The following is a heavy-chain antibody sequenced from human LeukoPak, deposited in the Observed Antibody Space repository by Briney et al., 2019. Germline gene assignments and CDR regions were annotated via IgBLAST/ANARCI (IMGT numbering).Heavy chain of an antibody. V-gene: IGHV1-46*01. D-gene: IGHD6-19*01. CDR1: GYTFTGYY. J-gene: IGHJ6*03. CDR3: ARGSSGWPYYYYYYMDV. CDR2: INPSGGST. Sequence: ASVKVSCKASGYTFTGYYMHWVRQAPGQGLEWMGIINPSGGSTSYAQKFQGRVTMTRDMSTSTVYMELSSLRSEDTAVYYCARGSSGWPYYYYYYMDVWGKGTTVTVSS.